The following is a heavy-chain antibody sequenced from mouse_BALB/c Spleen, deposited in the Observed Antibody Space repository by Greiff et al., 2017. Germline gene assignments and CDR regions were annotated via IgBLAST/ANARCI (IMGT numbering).Heavy chain of an antibody. V-gene: IGHV14-3*02. CDR3: AGGSPIYYCGSSLADY. Sequence: VQLQQSGAELVKPGASVKLSCTASGFNIKDSYMHWVKQRPEQGLEWIGRIDPANGNTKYDPKFQGKATITADTSSNTAYLQLSSLTSEDTAVYYCAGGSPIYYCGSSLADYWGQGTTLTVSS. CDR2: IDPANGNT. CDR1: GFNIKDSY. D-gene: IGHD1-1*01. J-gene: IGHJ2*01.